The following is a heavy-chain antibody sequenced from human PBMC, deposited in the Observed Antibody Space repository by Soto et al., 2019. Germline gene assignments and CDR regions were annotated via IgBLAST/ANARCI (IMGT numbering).Heavy chain of an antibody. V-gene: IGHV4-4*02. Sequence: QVQLQESGPGLVKPSGTLSLTCAVSGGSISSNNWWSWVRQPPGKGLEWIAEIHHSGRTNYNPSLEGRVTISLDKSQSQFFLNLGSVTAADTAVYYCAGQVDTTFTYNYWGQGTLVTVSS. CDR3: AGQVDTTFTYNY. D-gene: IGHD1-20*01. CDR2: IHHSGRT. J-gene: IGHJ4*02. CDR1: GGSISSNNW.